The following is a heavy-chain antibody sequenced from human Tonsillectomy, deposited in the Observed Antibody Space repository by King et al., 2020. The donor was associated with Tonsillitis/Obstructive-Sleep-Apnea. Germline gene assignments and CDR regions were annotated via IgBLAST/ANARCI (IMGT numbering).Heavy chain of an antibody. CDR2: ISGSGKTI. D-gene: IGHD3-3*01. J-gene: IGHJ4*02. Sequence: VQLVESGGGLIQPGGSLRLSCAASGFTFNFYSMDWVRQAPGKGLEWVSYISGSGKTIYYADSVKGRFTISRDNAKSSLYLHMNRLRDEDTAVYYCTRDIRGNYDFWSGYPGYWGQGTLVTVSS. V-gene: IGHV3-48*02. CDR3: TRDIRGNYDFWSGYPGY. CDR1: GFTFNFYS.